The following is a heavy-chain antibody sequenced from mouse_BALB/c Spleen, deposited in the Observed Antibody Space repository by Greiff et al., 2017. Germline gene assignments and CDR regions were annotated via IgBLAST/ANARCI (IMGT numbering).Heavy chain of an antibody. V-gene: IGHV5-6-4*01. Sequence: EVMLVESGGGLVKPGGSLKLSCAASGFTFSSYTMSWVRQTPEKRLEWVATISSGGSYTYYPDSVKGRFTISRDNAKNTLYLQMSSLKSEDTAMYYCTLLPASSGAMDYWGQGTSVTVSS. CDR1: GFTFSSYT. CDR3: TLLPASSGAMDY. J-gene: IGHJ4*01. CDR2: ISSGGSYT. D-gene: IGHD1-1*01.